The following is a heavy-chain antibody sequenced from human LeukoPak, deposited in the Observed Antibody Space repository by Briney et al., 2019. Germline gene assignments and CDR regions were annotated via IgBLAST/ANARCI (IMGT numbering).Heavy chain of an antibody. D-gene: IGHD3-10*01. CDR2: IIPIFGTA. Sequence: SVKVSCKASGGTFSSYAISWVRQAPGQGLEWMGRIIPIFGTANYAQKFQGRVTITTDESTSTACMELSSLRFEDTAVYYCARERGSGDSYYYYYMDVWGKGTTVTVSS. CDR3: ARERGSGDSYYYYYMDV. J-gene: IGHJ6*03. V-gene: IGHV1-69*05. CDR1: GGTFSSYA.